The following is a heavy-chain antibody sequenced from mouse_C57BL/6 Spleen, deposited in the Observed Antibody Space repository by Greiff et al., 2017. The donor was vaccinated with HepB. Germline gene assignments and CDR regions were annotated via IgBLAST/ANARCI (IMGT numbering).Heavy chain of an antibody. V-gene: IGHV1-76*01. CDR3: ARWDYFDY. CDR1: GYTFTDYY. CDR2: IYPGSGNT. J-gene: IGHJ2*01. Sequence: QVQLQQSGAELVRPGASVKLSCKASGYTFTDYYINWVKQRPGQGLEWIARIYPGSGNTYYNEKFKGKATLTAEKSSSTAYMQLSSLTSEDSAVYFCARWDYFDYWGKGTTLTVSS.